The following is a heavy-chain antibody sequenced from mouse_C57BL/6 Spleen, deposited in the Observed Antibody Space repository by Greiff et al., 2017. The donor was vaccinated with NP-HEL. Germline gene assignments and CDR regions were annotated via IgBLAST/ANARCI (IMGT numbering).Heavy chain of an antibody. CDR2: IDPANGNT. J-gene: IGHJ2*01. V-gene: IGHV14-3*01. CDR3: ARDTTVVEGNDFDY. Sequence: VQLQQSVAELVRPGASVKLSCTASGFNIKNTYMHWVKQRPEQGLEWIGRIDPANGNTKYAPKFQGKATITADTSSNTAYLRLSSLTSEDTAIYYWARDTTVVEGNDFDYWGQGTTLTVSS. D-gene: IGHD1-1*01. CDR1: GFNIKNTY.